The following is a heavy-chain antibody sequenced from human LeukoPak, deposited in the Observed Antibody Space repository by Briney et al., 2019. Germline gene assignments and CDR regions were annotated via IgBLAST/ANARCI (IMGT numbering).Heavy chain of an antibody. V-gene: IGHV3-7*01. J-gene: IGHJ6*04. Sequence: GGSLRFSCAASGFTFSGYWMSWLRQARGKGLEWVANIKQDGGEKYYVDSVKGRFTISRDNAKNSLYLQMNSLRAEDTAVYYCARDRGFGQADVWGKGITVTVSS. D-gene: IGHD3-10*01. CDR3: ARDRGFGQADV. CDR2: IKQDGGEK. CDR1: GFTFSGYW.